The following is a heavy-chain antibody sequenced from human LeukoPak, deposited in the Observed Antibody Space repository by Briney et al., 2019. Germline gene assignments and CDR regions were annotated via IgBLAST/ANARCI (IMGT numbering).Heavy chain of an antibody. J-gene: IGHJ4*02. V-gene: IGHV3-23*01. Sequence: GGSLRLSCAASGFIFSNFAMSWVRQAPGKGLEWVSGIRTSGQSTYYADSVKGRFTISRDNSKNTLYLQMNSLRAEDTAVYYCAKTSYSSGWYGYWGQGTLVTVSS. CDR1: GFIFSNFA. D-gene: IGHD6-19*01. CDR3: AKTSYSSGWYGY. CDR2: IRTSGQST.